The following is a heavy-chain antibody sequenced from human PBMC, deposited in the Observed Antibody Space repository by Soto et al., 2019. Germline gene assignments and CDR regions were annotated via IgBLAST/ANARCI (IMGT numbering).Heavy chain of an antibody. CDR1: SDSITNYY. CDR2: IHDSGRS. V-gene: IGHV4-59*01. J-gene: IGHJ4*02. CDR3: ARVGGTRGWY. D-gene: IGHD2-15*01. Sequence: QVHLQESGPGLVKPSETLSLTCTVSSDSITNYYWTWIRQSPGKGLEWIGYIHDSGRSNYNPSLKSRVKISVDTSKKQFSLKLNSVTAADTAVYYCARVGGTRGWYWGQGTLFTVSS.